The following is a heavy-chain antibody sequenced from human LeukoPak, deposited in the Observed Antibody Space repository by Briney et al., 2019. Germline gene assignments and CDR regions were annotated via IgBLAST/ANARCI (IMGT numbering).Heavy chain of an antibody. CDR3: AKVGMRWLQFGAFDI. D-gene: IGHD5-24*01. CDR1: GFPFDDYA. V-gene: IGHV3-9*03. J-gene: IGHJ3*02. Sequence: GGSLRLSCVASGFPFDDYAMHWVRQAPGKGLEWVSGISWNSGSIGYADSVKGRFTISRDNAKNSLYLQMNSLRAEDMALYYCAKVGMRWLQFGAFDIWGQGTMVTVSS. CDR2: ISWNSGSI.